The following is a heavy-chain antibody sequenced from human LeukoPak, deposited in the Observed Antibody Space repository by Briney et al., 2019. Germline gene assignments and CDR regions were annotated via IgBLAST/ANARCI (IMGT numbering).Heavy chain of an antibody. V-gene: IGHV3-21*01. D-gene: IGHD6-19*01. CDR3: AREIIGYSSGWYKIDY. CDR1: GFTFSSYS. Sequence: GGSLRLSCADSGFTFSSYSMNWVRQAPGKGLEWVSSISSSSSYIYYADSVKGRFTISRDNAKNSLYLQMNSLRAEDTAVYYCAREIIGYSSGWYKIDYWGQGTLVTVSS. J-gene: IGHJ4*02. CDR2: ISSSSSYI.